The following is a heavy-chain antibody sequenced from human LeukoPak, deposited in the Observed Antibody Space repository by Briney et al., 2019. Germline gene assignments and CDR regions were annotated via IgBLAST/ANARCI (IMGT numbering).Heavy chain of an antibody. CDR1: GYTFTGYY. CDR2: INPNSGGT. D-gene: IGHD4-11*01. V-gene: IGHV1-2*02. J-gene: IGHJ4*02. CDR3: ARGFTYSNYDQGDY. Sequence: PGASVKVSCKASGYTFTGYYMHWVRQAPGQGLEWMGWINPNSGGTNYAQKFQGRVTMTRDTSISTAYMELRSLRSDDTAVYYCARGFTYSNYDQGDYWGQGTLVTVSS.